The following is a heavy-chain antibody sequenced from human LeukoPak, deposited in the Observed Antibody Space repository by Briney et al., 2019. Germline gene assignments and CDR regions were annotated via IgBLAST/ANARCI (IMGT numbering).Heavy chain of an antibody. CDR3: ARDPSGTYYPRVSGALDI. D-gene: IGHD1-26*01. CDR2: ISSISSYI. J-gene: IGHJ3*02. V-gene: IGHV3-21*01. CDR1: GFTFSSYS. Sequence: PGGSLRLSCAASGFTFSSYSMNWVRQAPGKGLEWVSSISSISSYIYYADSVKGRFTVSRDNAKNSLYLQMDSLRAEDTAVYYCARDPSGTYYPRVSGALDIWGQGTMVTVSS.